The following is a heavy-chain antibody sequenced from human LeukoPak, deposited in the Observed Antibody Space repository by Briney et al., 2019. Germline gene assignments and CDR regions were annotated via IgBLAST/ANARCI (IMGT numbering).Heavy chain of an antibody. D-gene: IGHD6-13*01. J-gene: IGHJ4*02. Sequence: GASVKVSCTASGYTFTGYYMHWVRQPPGQGLEWMGWINPNSGSTNYAQKFQGRVTMTRDTTISTAYMKLSRLKSDATAVYYCAIQTAAGTRASFDYWGQGTLVTVSS. CDR3: AIQTAAGTRASFDY. V-gene: IGHV1-2*02. CDR2: INPNSGST. CDR1: GYTFTGYY.